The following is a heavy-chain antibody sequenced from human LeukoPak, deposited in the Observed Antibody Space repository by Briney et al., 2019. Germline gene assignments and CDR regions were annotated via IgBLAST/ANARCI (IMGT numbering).Heavy chain of an antibody. Sequence: ASVKVSCKASGYTFTGYYMHWVRQAPGQGLEWMGIINPRSSSTTYAQKFQGRVTMTRDTSTSTVYMEVRSLRSDDTAVYYCARGHDRTADYWGQGTLVTVSS. V-gene: IGHV1-46*01. D-gene: IGHD3-22*01. J-gene: IGHJ4*02. CDR1: GYTFTGYY. CDR3: ARGHDRTADY. CDR2: INPRSSST.